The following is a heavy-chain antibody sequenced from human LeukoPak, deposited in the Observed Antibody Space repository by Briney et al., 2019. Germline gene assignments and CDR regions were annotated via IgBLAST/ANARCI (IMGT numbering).Heavy chain of an antibody. CDR3: AELGITMIGGV. CDR1: GFTFSNYW. J-gene: IGHJ6*04. V-gene: IGHV3-11*04. Sequence: GGSLRLSCAASGFTFSNYWMSWVRQAPGKGLEWVSYISSSGSTIYYADSVKGRFTISRDNAKNSLYLQMNSLRAEDTAVYYCAELGITMIGGVWGKGTTVTISS. CDR2: ISSSGSTI. D-gene: IGHD3-10*02.